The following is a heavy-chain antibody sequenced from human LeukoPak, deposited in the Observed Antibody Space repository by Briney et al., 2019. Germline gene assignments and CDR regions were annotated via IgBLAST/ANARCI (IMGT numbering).Heavy chain of an antibody. CDR2: IKQNESEK. Sequence: PGGSLRLSCTASGFTFTNYWMSWVRQAPGKGLEWVANIKQNESEKYYVDSVKGRFTISRDNAKNSLYLQINSLRAEDTAVYYCARAPDPYYLWSGYYGMDVWGRGTTVTVSS. CDR3: ARAPDPYYLWSGYYGMDV. J-gene: IGHJ6*02. CDR1: GFTFTNYW. D-gene: IGHD3-3*01. V-gene: IGHV3-7*01.